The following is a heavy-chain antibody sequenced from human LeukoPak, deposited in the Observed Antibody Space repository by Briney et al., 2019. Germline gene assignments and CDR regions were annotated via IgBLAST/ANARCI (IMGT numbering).Heavy chain of an antibody. CDR1: GFTFSNYW. V-gene: IGHV3-74*01. CDR2: INSDGSRT. Sequence: GGSLRLSCAASGFTFSNYWMHWVPQAPGKGLVWVSRINSDGSRTTYADSVKGRFTIPRDNAKNTLYLEMNSLRAEDTAVYYCARSYSSSSVSDDWGQGTLVTVSS. CDR3: ARSYSSSSVSDD. J-gene: IGHJ4*02. D-gene: IGHD6-6*01.